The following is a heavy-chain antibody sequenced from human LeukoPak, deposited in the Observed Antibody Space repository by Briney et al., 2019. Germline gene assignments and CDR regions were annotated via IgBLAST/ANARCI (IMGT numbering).Heavy chain of an antibody. V-gene: IGHV4-4*07. Sequence: SETLSLTCTVSGGSISSYYWSWIRQPAGKGLEWIGRIYTSGSTNYNPSLKSRVTMSVDTSKNQFSLKLSSVTAADTAVYYCAREQPLYCSGGSCYGDFDYWGQGTLVTVSS. CDR3: AREQPLYCSGGSCYGDFDY. CDR2: IYTSGST. D-gene: IGHD2-15*01. CDR1: GGSISSYY. J-gene: IGHJ4*02.